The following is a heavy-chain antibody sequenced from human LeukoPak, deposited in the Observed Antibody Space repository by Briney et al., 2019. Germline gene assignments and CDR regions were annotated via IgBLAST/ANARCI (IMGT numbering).Heavy chain of an antibody. CDR3: AREGSVVPAAIEGRNDAFDI. CDR1: GGSISSYY. J-gene: IGHJ3*02. D-gene: IGHD2-2*01. V-gene: IGHV4-4*07. Sequence: KPSETLSLTCTVSGGSISSYYWSWIRQPAGKGLEWIGRIYTSGSTNYNPSLKSRVTMSVDTSKNQFSLKLSSVTAADTAVYYCAREGSVVPAAIEGRNDAFDIWGQGTMVTVSS. CDR2: IYTSGST.